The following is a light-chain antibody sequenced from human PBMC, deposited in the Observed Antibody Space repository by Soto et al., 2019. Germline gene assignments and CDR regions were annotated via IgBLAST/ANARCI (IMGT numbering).Light chain of an antibody. CDR1: KSDIGVYDL. V-gene: IGLV2-8*01. CDR2: EVV. J-gene: IGLJ1*01. CDR3: ESYAGSNTYV. Sequence: QSVLTQPPSASGSPGQSVTISCTGTKSDIGVYDLVSWYQHPPGKAPRLIIYEVVQRPSGVRDRFSGSKSGNTASLTVSGLQAADEADYFCESYAGSNTYVFGSGTKVTVL.